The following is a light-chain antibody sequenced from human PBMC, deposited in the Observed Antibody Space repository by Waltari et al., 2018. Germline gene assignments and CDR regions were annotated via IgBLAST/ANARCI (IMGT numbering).Light chain of an antibody. Sequence: QFLLPQSPSPSASLGPPVKSPSPLSSGPGTNLIAWHQQQPEKGPRYLMKVNSDGSHSKGDEIPDRVSGSGSGTERYLTISSVQSEDEADYYCQTGGHGTWVFGGGTKLTVL. CDR2: VNSDGSH. CDR1: SGPGTNL. J-gene: IGLJ3*02. CDR3: QTGGHGTWV. V-gene: IGLV4-69*01.